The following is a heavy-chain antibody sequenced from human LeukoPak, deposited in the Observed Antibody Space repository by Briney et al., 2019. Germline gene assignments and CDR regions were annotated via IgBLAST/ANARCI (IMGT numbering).Heavy chain of an antibody. CDR2: IIPILGIA. CDR1: GGTFSSYA. Sequence: SVNVSCKASGGTFSSYAISWVRQAPGQGLEWMGRIIPILGIANYAQKFQGRVTITADKSTSTAYMELSSLRSEDTAVYYCAREPGRGWEPLDFDYWGQGTLVTVSS. V-gene: IGHV1-69*04. CDR3: AREPGRGWEPLDFDY. D-gene: IGHD1-26*01. J-gene: IGHJ4*02.